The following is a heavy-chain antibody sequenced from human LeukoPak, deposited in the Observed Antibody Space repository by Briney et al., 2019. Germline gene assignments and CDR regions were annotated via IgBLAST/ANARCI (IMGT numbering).Heavy chain of an antibody. CDR2: INSDGSST. CDR3: ARWGVVPAFDY. Sequence: GGSLRLSCAASGFTFSSYWMHWVRQAPGKGLVWVSRINSDGSSTSYADSVKGRFTISRDNAKNTLYLQMNSLRAEDTAVYYRARWGVVPAFDYWGQGTLVTVSS. V-gene: IGHV3-74*01. CDR1: GFTFSSYW. J-gene: IGHJ4*02. D-gene: IGHD2-2*01.